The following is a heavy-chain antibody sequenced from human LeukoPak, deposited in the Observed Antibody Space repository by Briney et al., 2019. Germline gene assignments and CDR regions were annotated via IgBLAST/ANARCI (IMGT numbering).Heavy chain of an antibody. V-gene: IGHV3-23*01. CDR1: GFTFSNYA. J-gene: IGHJ6*03. CDR2: ISGSGGST. D-gene: IGHD3-16*01. Sequence: GGSLRLSCAASGFTFSNYAMSWVRQAPGKGLEWVSAISGSGGSTYYADSVKGRFTISRDNSKNTLYLQMNSLRAEDTAVYYCAKDLIGGYYYYYMDVWGKGTTVTVSS. CDR3: AKDLIGGYYYYYMDV.